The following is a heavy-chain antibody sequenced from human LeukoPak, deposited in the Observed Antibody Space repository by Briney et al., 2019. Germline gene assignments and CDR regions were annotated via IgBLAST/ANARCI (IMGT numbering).Heavy chain of an antibody. J-gene: IGHJ5*02. CDR3: ARHGDSSGYYPNWFDP. D-gene: IGHD3-22*01. Sequence: GESLKISCKGSGYSSTNYWIGWVRQMPGKGLEWMGIIYPGGSDTRYSPSFQGQVTISADKSISTAYLQWSSLKASDTAMYYCARHGDSSGYYPNWFDPWGQGTLVTVSS. CDR1: GYSSTNYW. V-gene: IGHV5-51*01. CDR2: IYPGGSDT.